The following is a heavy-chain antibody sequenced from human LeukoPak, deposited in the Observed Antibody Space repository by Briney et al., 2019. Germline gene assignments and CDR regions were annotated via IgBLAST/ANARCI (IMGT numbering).Heavy chain of an antibody. D-gene: IGHD3-22*01. CDR2: ISSSSNYI. Sequence: PGGSLRLSCAASGFTFSLYSMNWVRQAPGKGLEGVSSISSSSNYIYYADSVKGRFTISRDNAKNSLYLQMNSLRAEDTAVYYCARWGKVIIQTYSYYFMDVWGKGTTVTVSS. J-gene: IGHJ6*03. CDR3: ARWGKVIIQTYSYYFMDV. CDR1: GFTFSLYS. V-gene: IGHV3-21*01.